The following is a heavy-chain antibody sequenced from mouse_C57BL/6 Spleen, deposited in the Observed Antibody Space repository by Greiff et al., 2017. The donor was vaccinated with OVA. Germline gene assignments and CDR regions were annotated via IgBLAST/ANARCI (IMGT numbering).Heavy chain of an antibody. Sequence: EVQLQESEGGLVQPGSSMKLSCTASGFTFSDYYMAWVRQVPEKGLEWVANINYDGSSTYYLDSLKSRFIISRDNAKNILYLQMSSLKSEDTATYYCARSGYDYEGYFDVWGTGTTVTVSS. CDR3: ARSGYDYEGYFDV. CDR2: INYDGSST. D-gene: IGHD2-4*01. J-gene: IGHJ1*03. V-gene: IGHV5-16*01. CDR1: GFTFSDYY.